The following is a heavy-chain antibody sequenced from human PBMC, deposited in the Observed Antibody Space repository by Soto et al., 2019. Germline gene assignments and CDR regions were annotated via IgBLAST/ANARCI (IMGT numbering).Heavy chain of an antibody. D-gene: IGHD2-8*01. V-gene: IGHV1-18*01. Sequence: ASVKVSCKASGYTFNNYDISWVRQAPGQGLEWMGWISAYNGNTNYAQKLQGRVTMTTDTSTSTAYMELRSLRSDDTAVYYCARDVLEGYAIHGGLDYWGQGTLVTVSS. CDR1: GYTFNNYD. J-gene: IGHJ4*02. CDR3: ARDVLEGYAIHGGLDY. CDR2: ISAYNGNT.